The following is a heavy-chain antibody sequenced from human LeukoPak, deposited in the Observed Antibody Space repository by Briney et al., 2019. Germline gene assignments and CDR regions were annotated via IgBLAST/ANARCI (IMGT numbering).Heavy chain of an antibody. CDR1: GFTFSSYA. Sequence: GGSLRLSCAASGFTFSSYAMNWVPQAPGKGREGVSSISSSSSYIYYADSVKGRFTISRDNAKNSLYLQMNSLRAEDTAVYYCARDLGSGWYLWGQGTLVTVSS. CDR3: ARDLGSGWYL. D-gene: IGHD6-19*01. CDR2: ISSSSSYI. J-gene: IGHJ4*02. V-gene: IGHV3-21*01.